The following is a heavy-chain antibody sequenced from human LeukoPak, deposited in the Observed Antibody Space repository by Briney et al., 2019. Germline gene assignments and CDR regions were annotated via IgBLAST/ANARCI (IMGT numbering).Heavy chain of an antibody. D-gene: IGHD3-10*01. CDR2: IIPILGIA. J-gene: IGHJ4*02. Sequence: SVKVSCKASEGTFSSYAIRWVRQAPGQGLEWMGRIIPILGIANYAQKFQGRVTITADKSTSTAYMELSSLRSEDTAVYYCARGRITMVRGAPAAPADYWGQGTLVTVSS. V-gene: IGHV1-69*04. CDR3: ARGRITMVRGAPAAPADY. CDR1: EGTFSSYA.